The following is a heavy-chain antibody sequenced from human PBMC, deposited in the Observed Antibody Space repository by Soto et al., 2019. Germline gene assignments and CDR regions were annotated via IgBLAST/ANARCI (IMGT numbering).Heavy chain of an antibody. J-gene: IGHJ4*02. CDR2: VNRGASSL. CDR3: ARQTNWRDGGD. D-gene: IGHD3-16*01. CDR1: GFSLSDHG. Sequence: GGSLRLSCAASGFSLSDHGVNWVRQAPGKGLEWISSVNRGASSLYYAESVKGRFTMSRDDAKNSVYLQMNSLRDEDTAVYYCARQTNWRDGGDWGQGTLVTVSS. V-gene: IGHV3-48*02.